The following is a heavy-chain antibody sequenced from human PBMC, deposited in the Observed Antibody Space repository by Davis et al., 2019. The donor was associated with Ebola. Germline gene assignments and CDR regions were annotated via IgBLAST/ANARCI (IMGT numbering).Heavy chain of an antibody. V-gene: IGHV1-3*01. CDR1: AYTFTTYA. CDR2: INARNGNT. Sequence: ASAQVSCNASAYTFTTYAMHSVRQAPGQRLEWMGWINARNGNTKYSQKFQARVTITRDTSASTAYMELRSLRSDDTAVYYCARFGYCSGGSCWDYYYCYGMDVWGQGTTVTVSS. D-gene: IGHD2-15*01. CDR3: ARFGYCSGGSCWDYYYCYGMDV. J-gene: IGHJ6*02.